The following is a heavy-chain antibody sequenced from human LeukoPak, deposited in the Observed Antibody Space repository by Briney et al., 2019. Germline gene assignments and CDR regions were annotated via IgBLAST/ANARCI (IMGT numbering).Heavy chain of an antibody. CDR3: ARDSRRYGDYVGAYLDY. D-gene: IGHD4-17*01. CDR1: GFTFSSYA. Sequence: PGGSLRLSCAASGFTFSSYAMNWVRQAPGKGLEWVSGINWNGGSTGYADSVKGRFTISRDNAKNSLYLQMNSLRAEDTALYYCARDSRRYGDYVGAYLDYWGQGTLVTVSS. CDR2: INWNGGST. J-gene: IGHJ4*02. V-gene: IGHV3-20*04.